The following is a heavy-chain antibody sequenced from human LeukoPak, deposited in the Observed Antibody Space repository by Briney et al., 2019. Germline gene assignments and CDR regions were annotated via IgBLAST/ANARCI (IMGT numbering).Heavy chain of an antibody. CDR3: ARGPERTGVGTRYYYDMDV. D-gene: IGHD2-8*01. V-gene: IGHV3-30-3*01. Sequence: GGSLRLSCAASGFTFSNYEMNWVRQAPGKGLEWVAVISYDGSNKYYADSVKGRFTISRDNSKNTLYLQMNSLRAEDTAVYYCARGPERTGVGTRYYYDMDVWGQGTTVTVSS. J-gene: IGHJ6*02. CDR2: ISYDGSNK. CDR1: GFTFSNYE.